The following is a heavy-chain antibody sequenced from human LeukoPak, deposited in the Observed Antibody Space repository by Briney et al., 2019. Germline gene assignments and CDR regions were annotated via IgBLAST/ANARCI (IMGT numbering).Heavy chain of an antibody. Sequence: PSETLSLTCTVSGGSISSYYWSWIRQPPGKGLEWIGYIYYSGSTNYNPSLKSRVTISVDTSKNQFSLKLSSVTAADTAVYYCAREGGVGFDPWGQGTLVTVSS. CDR1: GGSISSYY. J-gene: IGHJ5*02. CDR2: IYYSGST. V-gene: IGHV4-59*01. CDR3: AREGGVGFDP. D-gene: IGHD1-26*01.